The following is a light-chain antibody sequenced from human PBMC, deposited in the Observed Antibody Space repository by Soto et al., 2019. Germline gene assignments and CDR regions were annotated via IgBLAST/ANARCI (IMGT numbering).Light chain of an antibody. V-gene: IGKV3D-11*01. CDR3: QQRSNCL. CDR1: QGVSSY. Sequence: EIVFTQSPATLSLSPGARATLSCRASQGVSSYLAWYQQKPGQAPRLLIYDASNRATGIPARFSGSGPGTDFTLTIXSLEPEDFAVYYCQQRSNCLFGQGTRLEIK. CDR2: DAS. J-gene: IGKJ5*01.